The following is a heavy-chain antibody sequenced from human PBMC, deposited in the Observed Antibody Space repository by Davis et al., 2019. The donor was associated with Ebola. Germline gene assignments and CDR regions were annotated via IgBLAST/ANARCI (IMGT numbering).Heavy chain of an antibody. CDR1: AFSFSNYN. J-gene: IGHJ4*02. CDR3: AGVDY. CDR2: ISGSGGAT. V-gene: IGHV3-23*01. Sequence: GESLKISCAASAFSFSNYNMNWARQAPGKGLEWLSAISGSGGATYYADSVKGRFTISRDNSKNTLYLQMNSLRADDTAVYYCAGVDYWGQGTMVTVSS.